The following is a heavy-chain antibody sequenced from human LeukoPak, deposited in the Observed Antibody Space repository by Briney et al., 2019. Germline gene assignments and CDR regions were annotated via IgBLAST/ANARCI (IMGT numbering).Heavy chain of an antibody. D-gene: IGHD6-13*01. CDR1: GGSISSYY. CDR2: IYYSGST. Sequence: SETLSLTCTVSGGSISSYYWSWIRQHPGKGLEWIGYIYYSGSTYYNPSLKSRVTISVDTSKNQFSLKLSSVTAADTAVYYCARTAAGEIGAFDIWGQGTMVTVSS. V-gene: IGHV4-59*06. CDR3: ARTAAGEIGAFDI. J-gene: IGHJ3*02.